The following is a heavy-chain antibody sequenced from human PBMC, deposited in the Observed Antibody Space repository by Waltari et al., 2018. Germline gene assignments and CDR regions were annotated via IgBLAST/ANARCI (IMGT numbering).Heavy chain of an antibody. CDR2: INQDGSEK. CDR1: GFPFRNYL. J-gene: IGHJ3*02. V-gene: IGHV3-7*01. CDR3: ARGGSDINASDPFDI. D-gene: IGHD5-12*01. Sequence: EVQLVESGGGLVQPGGSLRLSCAASGFPFRNYLMTWVRQAPGKGLEWVANINQDGSEKYYVDSVKGRFTISRDNAKNSLSLQMSSLRVEDTALYYCARGGSDINASDPFDIWGQGTVVTVSS.